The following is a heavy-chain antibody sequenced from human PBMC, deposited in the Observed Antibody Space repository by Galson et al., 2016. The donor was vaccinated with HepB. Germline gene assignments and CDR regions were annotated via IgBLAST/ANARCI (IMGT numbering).Heavy chain of an antibody. J-gene: IGHJ6*02. D-gene: IGHD1-14*01. V-gene: IGHV3-11*01. CDR3: ARDRIPDRYYGLSV. CDR1: GFTFSDYY. Sequence: SLRLSCAASGFTFSDYYMSWVRQAPGKGLEWLSIISGSGTSIYYADSVKGRFTVSRDNTKNLVYLQTTSLRAEDTAVYYCARDRIPDRYYGLSVWGHGTTVTVSS. CDR2: ISGSGTSI.